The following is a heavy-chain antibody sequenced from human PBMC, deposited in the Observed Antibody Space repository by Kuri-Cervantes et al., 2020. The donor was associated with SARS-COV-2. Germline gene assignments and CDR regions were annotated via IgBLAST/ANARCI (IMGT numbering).Heavy chain of an antibody. CDR3: ARDVGNWFDP. D-gene: IGHD2-15*01. Sequence: ASVKVSCKASGYTFTSYAMHWVRQAPGQRLEWMGWISAYNGNTNYAQKLQGRVTMTTDTSTSTAYMELRSLRSDDTAVYYCARDVGNWFDPWCQGTLVTVSS. CDR1: GYTFTSYA. CDR2: ISAYNGNT. V-gene: IGHV1-18*01. J-gene: IGHJ5*02.